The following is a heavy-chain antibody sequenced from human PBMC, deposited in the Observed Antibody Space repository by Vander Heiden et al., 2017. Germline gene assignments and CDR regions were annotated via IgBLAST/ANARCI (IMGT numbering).Heavy chain of an antibody. Sequence: DGQLLESGGALVKAGGLLLLSCAVSDITLSPSTMTWVPQAPGKGLEWVSSISPSGDYIYYAESVKGRFTISRDNAKNSLYLQMNSLRVEDTALYYCARDLTGWWSFGPWGQGTLVTVSS. D-gene: IGHD3-9*01. CDR3: ARDLTGWWSFGP. J-gene: IGHJ5*02. CDR1: DITLSPST. CDR2: ISPSGDYI. V-gene: IGHV3-21*01.